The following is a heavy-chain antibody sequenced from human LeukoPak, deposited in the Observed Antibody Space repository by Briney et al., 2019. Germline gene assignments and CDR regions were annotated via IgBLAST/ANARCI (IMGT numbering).Heavy chain of an antibody. Sequence: GASVKVSCKASGNSLNNYHMHWARQAPGQGLEWLGIIRPGGDGPSYAQKFQGRVTMTRDMSTSTVYMELSSLTSDDTAVYYCGRDPTYRNYFDSWGQGTLVTVSS. V-gene: IGHV1-46*02. J-gene: IGHJ4*02. CDR2: IRPGGDGP. CDR3: GRDPTYRNYFDS. D-gene: IGHD1-1*01. CDR1: GNSLNNYH.